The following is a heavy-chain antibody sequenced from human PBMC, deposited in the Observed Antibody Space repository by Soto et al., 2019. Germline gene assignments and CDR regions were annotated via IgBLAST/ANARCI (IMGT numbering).Heavy chain of an antibody. CDR2: IKSKTDGGTT. CDR1: GFTFSNAW. V-gene: IGHV3-15*01. D-gene: IGHD6-13*01. J-gene: IGHJ5*02. Sequence: VQLVESGGGLVKPGGSLRLSCAASGFTFSNAWMSWVRQAPGKGLEWVGRIKSKTDGGTTDYAAPVKGRFTISRDDSNNTLYLQMNSLKTEDTAVYYCTAAYSSSWYGWFDPWGQGTLVTVSS. CDR3: TAAYSSSWYGWFDP.